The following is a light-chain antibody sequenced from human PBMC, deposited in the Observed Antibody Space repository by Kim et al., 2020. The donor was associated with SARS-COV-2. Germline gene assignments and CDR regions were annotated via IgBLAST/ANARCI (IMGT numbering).Light chain of an antibody. Sequence: STLSASVGDRVTITCRARQTLSGRLAWYQQKPGKAPKLLIFDASTLESGVPSRFRGSGSGTDFILTISSLQPDDSATYYCQHRKTFGQGTKVDIK. V-gene: IGKV1-5*01. CDR1: QTLSGR. CDR2: DAS. CDR3: QHRKT. J-gene: IGKJ1*01.